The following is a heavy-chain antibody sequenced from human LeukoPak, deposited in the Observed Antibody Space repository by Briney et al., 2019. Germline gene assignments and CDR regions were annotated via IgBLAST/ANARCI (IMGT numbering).Heavy chain of an antibody. V-gene: IGHV5-51*06. D-gene: IGHD3/OR15-3a*01. J-gene: IGHJ4*02. CDR3: ARYYFWTGSYFFDY. CDR2: IYTADSDT. Sequence: GESLNISCKTSAFTFTTHWIAWVRQMPGKGLELMGIIYTADSDTNYSPAFQGQVTISADKSSNTANLQWSSLKASYTAMYYCARYYFWTGSYFFDYWGQGTLVTVSS. CDR1: AFTFTTHW.